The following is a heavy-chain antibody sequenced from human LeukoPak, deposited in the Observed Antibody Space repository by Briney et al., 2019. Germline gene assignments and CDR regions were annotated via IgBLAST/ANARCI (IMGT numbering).Heavy chain of an antibody. CDR2: IKHDGSEK. CDR3: ARWCCSGGSCYSHYYYYMDI. CDR1: GFTFSSYW. J-gene: IGHJ6*03. D-gene: IGHD2-15*01. Sequence: GGSLRLSCAASGFTFSSYWMSWVRQAPGKGLEWVANIKHDGSEKYYVDSVKGRFTISRDNAKNSLYLQMNSLRAEDTAVYYCARWCCSGGSCYSHYYYYMDIWGKGTTVTVSS. V-gene: IGHV3-7*01.